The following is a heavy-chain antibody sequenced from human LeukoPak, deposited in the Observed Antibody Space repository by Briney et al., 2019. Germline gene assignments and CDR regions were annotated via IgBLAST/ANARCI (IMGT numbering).Heavy chain of an antibody. CDR3: ARVSSWAFDY. Sequence: PSETLSLTCTVSGISITSYYWSWIRQPAGKGLEWIGSISISGRTNDNPSLKSRVTMSVDRSKKQFSLKLNSVTVADTAVYYCARVSSWAFDYWGQGALVTVSS. CDR1: GISITSYY. D-gene: IGHD6-13*01. CDR2: ISISGRT. J-gene: IGHJ4*02. V-gene: IGHV4-4*07.